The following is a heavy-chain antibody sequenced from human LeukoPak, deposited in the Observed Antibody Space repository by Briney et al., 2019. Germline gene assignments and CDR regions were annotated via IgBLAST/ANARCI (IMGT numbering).Heavy chain of an antibody. J-gene: IGHJ6*03. CDR2: LSDSGGST. CDR3: AKGGAVSSKSITMIRGTRRYYYYMDV. CDR1: GFTFSRYW. V-gene: IGHV3-23*01. Sequence: GGSLRLSCEASGFTFSRYWMNWVRQAPGKGLEWVSALSDSGGSTFYADSVKGRFTISRDNSKNTLYLQMNRLRAEDTAVYYCAKGGAVSSKSITMIRGTRRYYYYMDVWGKGTTVTISS. D-gene: IGHD3-10*01.